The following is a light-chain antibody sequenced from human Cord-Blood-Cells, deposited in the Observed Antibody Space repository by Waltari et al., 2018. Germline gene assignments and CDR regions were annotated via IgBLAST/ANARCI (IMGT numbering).Light chain of an antibody. CDR3: NSRDSSGNQLS. J-gene: IGLJ3*02. V-gene: IGLV3-19*01. Sequence: SSELTQDPAVSVALGQTVRITCQGDSLRSYYASWYQQKPGQAPVLVIYGKNNRPSGIPDRFSGSSSGNTASLTITGAQAEDEADYYCNSRDSSGNQLSFGGGTKLTVL. CDR2: GKN. CDR1: SLRSYY.